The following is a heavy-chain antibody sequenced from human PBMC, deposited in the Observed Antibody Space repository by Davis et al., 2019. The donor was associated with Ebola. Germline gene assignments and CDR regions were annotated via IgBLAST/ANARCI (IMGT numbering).Heavy chain of an antibody. J-gene: IGHJ4*02. CDR1: GGSISSSGYY. CDR3: ARHPALYY. D-gene: IGHD2-15*01. Sequence: MPSETLSLTCTVSGGSISSSGYYWGWIRQPPGKGLEWIGIIYYTGSTYFNPSLRSRVTISVDTSKNQFSLKLSPVTAADTAVYFCARHPALYYWGQGTLVTVSS. CDR2: IYYTGST. V-gene: IGHV4-39*01.